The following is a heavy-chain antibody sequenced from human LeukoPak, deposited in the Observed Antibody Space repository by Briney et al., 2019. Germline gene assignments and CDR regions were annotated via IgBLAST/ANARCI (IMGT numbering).Heavy chain of an antibody. CDR2: ISISDGKT. J-gene: IGHJ3*02. V-gene: IGHV3-21*01. CDR1: GFTFSNYA. Sequence: PGGSLRLSCAASGFTFSNYAMSWVRQAPGKGLEWVSSISISDGKTYYADSVKGRFTISRDNAKNSLYLQMNSLRAEDTAVYYCARDPIAVADDAFDIWGQGTMVTVSS. CDR3: ARDPIAVADDAFDI. D-gene: IGHD6-19*01.